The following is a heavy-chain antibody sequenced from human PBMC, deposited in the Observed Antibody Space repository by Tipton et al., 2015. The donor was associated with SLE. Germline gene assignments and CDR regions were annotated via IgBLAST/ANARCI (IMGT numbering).Heavy chain of an antibody. CDR2: IYYSGST. CDR1: GGSISSYY. CDR3: ARVTAAAGRGDY. Sequence: TLSLTCTVSGGSISSYYWSWIRQPPGKGLEWIGYIYYSGSTNYNPSLKSRVTISVDTSKNQFSLKLSSVTAADTAVYYCARVTAAAGRGDYWGQGTLVTVSS. V-gene: IGHV4-59*08. J-gene: IGHJ4*02. D-gene: IGHD6-13*01.